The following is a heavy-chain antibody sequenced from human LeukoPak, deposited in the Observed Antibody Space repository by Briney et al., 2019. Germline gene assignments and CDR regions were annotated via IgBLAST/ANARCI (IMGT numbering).Heavy chain of an antibody. V-gene: IGHV4-61*02. CDR2: IYTSGST. J-gene: IGHJ4*02. D-gene: IGHD3-10*01. CDR3: ARHIGYGSGSYYKTFRPFDY. Sequence: SETLSLTCTVSGGSISSGSYYWSWIRQPAGKGLEWIGRIYTSGSTNHNPSLKSRVTISVDTSKNQFSLKLSSVTAADTAVYYCARHIGYGSGSYYKTFRPFDYWGQGTLVTVSS. CDR1: GGSISSGSYY.